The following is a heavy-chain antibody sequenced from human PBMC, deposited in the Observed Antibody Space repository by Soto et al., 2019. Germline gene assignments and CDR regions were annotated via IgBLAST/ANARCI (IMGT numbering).Heavy chain of an antibody. CDR3: AREGSYKNYYYYGMDV. CDR2: IYYSGST. V-gene: IGHV4-59*01. Sequence: SETLSLTCTVSGGSISSYYWSWVRQPPGKGLEWSGYIYYSGSTNYSPSLKSRVTISVDTSKNQFSLKLSSVTAAETAVYYCAREGSYKNYYYYGMDVWGQGTTVTVSS. CDR1: GGSISSYY. D-gene: IGHD2-15*01. J-gene: IGHJ6*02.